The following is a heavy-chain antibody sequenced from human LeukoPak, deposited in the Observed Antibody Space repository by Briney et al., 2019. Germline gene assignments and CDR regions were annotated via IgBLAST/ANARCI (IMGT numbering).Heavy chain of an antibody. CDR2: INQSGTT. J-gene: IGHJ4*02. CDR1: GGSLSGPS. CDR3: GNKPDMSWRGGCCHVIDY. V-gene: IGHV4-34*01. Sequence: SETLSLTCAVNGGSLSGPSWSWIRQSPGKGLEWIGEINQSGTTDYNASLKTRVTISVDTSKNHFSLKLTSVTAADTAVYFCGNKPDMSWRGGCCHVIDYWGQGTLVTVSS. D-gene: IGHD2-8*02.